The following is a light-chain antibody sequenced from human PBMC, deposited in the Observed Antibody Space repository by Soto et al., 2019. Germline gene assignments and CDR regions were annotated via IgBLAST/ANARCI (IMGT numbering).Light chain of an antibody. V-gene: IGKV3-20*01. CDR1: QSVSSSY. Sequence: EIVLPQAPGTLSLSPGERATLSCRASQSVSSSYLAWYQQKPGQAPRLLIYGASYRATGIPARFSGSGSGTDFTLIISSLQSEDFAVYYCQQYDNWPPFTFGPGTKVDIK. CDR3: QQYDNWPPFT. CDR2: GAS. J-gene: IGKJ3*01.